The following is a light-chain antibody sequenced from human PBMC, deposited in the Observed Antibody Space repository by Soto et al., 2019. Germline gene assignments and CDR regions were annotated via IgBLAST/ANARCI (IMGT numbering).Light chain of an antibody. CDR3: QQYNSYPT. Sequence: DLQMTQSPSTLSASVGDRVTITCRASQSISSWLAWYQQKPGKAPKLLIYKASSLESGVPSRFSCSGSGTVFTLTISSLQPDDFATYYCQQYNSYPTFGQGTKVEIK. CDR1: QSISSW. V-gene: IGKV1-5*03. CDR2: KAS. J-gene: IGKJ1*01.